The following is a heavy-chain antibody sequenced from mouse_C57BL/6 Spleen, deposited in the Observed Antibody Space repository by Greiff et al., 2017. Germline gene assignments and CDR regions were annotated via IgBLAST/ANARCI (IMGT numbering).Heavy chain of an antibody. J-gene: IGHJ2*01. Sequence: QVQLQQSGAELVKPGASVKLSCKASGYTFTSYWMQWVKQRPGQGLEWIGEIDPSDSYTNYNQKFKGKATLTVDTSSSTAYMQLSSLTSEDSAVYYCARSTVVARYYFDYWGQGTTLTVSS. CDR3: ARSTVVARYYFDY. CDR2: IDPSDSYT. V-gene: IGHV1-50*01. CDR1: GYTFTSYW. D-gene: IGHD1-1*01.